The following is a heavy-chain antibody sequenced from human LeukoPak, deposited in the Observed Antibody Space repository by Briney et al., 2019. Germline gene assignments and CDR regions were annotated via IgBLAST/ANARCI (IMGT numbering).Heavy chain of an antibody. CDR2: MNPNSGNT. D-gene: IGHD3-9*01. V-gene: IGHV1-8*02. CDR1: GYTFTSYG. Sequence: ASVKVSCKASGYTFTSYGINWVRQATGQGLEWMGWMNPNSGNTGYAQKFQGRVTMTRNTSISTAYMELSSLRSEDTAVYYCARGPPYYDILTGYYYFDYWGQGTLVTVSS. J-gene: IGHJ4*02. CDR3: ARGPPYYDILTGYYYFDY.